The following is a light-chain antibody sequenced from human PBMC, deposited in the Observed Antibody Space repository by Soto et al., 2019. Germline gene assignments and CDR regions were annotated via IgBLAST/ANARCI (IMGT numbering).Light chain of an antibody. J-gene: IGLJ1*01. CDR3: SPYTLSSVYV. Sequence: QSALAQPASVSRSPGQSITISCTGTNSDVGGYNYVSWYQQHPGKAPKLMIYEVSNRPSGVSNRFSGSKSGNTASLTISGLQAEDEDEYCCSPYTLSSVYVFGTGTNVT. CDR2: EVS. V-gene: IGLV2-14*01. CDR1: NSDVGGYNY.